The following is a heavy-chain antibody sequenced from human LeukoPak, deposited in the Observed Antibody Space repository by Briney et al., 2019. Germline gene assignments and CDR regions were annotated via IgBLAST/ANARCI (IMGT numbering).Heavy chain of an antibody. Sequence: GGSLRLSCAASGFTFSSYSMNWVRQAPGKGLEWVSSISSSSSYIYYADSVKGRFTISRDNATKALYLQMNSLRAEDTAVYYCARDREGLWFGELLFLPPFDYWGQGTLVTVSS. D-gene: IGHD3-10*01. CDR3: ARDREGLWFGELLFLPPFDY. J-gene: IGHJ4*02. CDR2: ISSSSSYI. V-gene: IGHV3-21*01. CDR1: GFTFSSYS.